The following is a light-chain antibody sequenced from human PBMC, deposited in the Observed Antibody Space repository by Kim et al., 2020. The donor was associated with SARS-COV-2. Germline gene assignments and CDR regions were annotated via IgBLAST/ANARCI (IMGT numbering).Light chain of an antibody. CDR3: SSYTSSSTV. Sequence: QSALTQPASVSGSPGQSITISCTGTSSDVGGYNDVSWYQQHPGKAPKLMIYDVSKRPSGVSNRFSGSKSGNTASLTISGLQAEDEADYYCSSYTSSSTVFGGGTQLTVL. CDR1: SSDVGGYND. CDR2: DVS. V-gene: IGLV2-14*01. J-gene: IGLJ3*02.